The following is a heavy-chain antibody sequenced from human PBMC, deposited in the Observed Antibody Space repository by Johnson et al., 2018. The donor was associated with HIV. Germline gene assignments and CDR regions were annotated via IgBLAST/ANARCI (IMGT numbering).Heavy chain of an antibody. Sequence: VQLVESGGGVVRPGGSLRLSCAASGFTFDDYGMSWVRQGPGKGLEWVSGINWNGGSTGYADSVKGRFTISRDNAKNSLYLQMNSLRAEDTALYYCARSRGYSGWYLRSDAFDIWGQGTMVTVSS. D-gene: IGHD5-12*01. CDR3: ARSRGYSGWYLRSDAFDI. CDR2: INWNGGST. V-gene: IGHV3-20*04. J-gene: IGHJ3*02. CDR1: GFTFDDYG.